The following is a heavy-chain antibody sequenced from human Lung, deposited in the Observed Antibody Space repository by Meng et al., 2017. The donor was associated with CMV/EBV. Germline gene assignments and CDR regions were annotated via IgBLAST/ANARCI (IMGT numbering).Heavy chain of an antibody. J-gene: IGHJ4*02. V-gene: IGHV1-46*01. CDR1: YTFTSYY. D-gene: IGHD3-3*01. CDR3: ARDRKAIFGVPCHYFDY. CDR2: INPSGGST. Sequence: YTFTSYYMHWVRQAPGQGLEWMGIINPSGGSTSYAQKFQGRVTMTRDTSTSTVYMELSSLRSEDTAVYYCARDRKAIFGVPCHYFDYWGQGTLVTVSS.